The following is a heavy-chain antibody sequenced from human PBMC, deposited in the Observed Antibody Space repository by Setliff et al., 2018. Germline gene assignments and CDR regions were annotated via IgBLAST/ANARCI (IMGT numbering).Heavy chain of an antibody. D-gene: IGHD6-6*01. CDR1: GGTISSGTYY. CDR2: IHYSGST. CDR3: AKHDGRSSFDY. Sequence: SETLSLTCTVSGGTISSGTYYWGWIRQPPGKGLEWIGSIHYSGSTYYNPSLKSRVTVSVDTSKNQFSLKLSSVTAADTAVYYCAKHDGRSSFDYWGQGTLVTVSS. V-gene: IGHV4-39*01. J-gene: IGHJ4*02.